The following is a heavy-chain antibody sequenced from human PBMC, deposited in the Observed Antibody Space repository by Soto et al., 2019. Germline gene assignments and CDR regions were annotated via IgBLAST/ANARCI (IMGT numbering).Heavy chain of an antibody. V-gene: IGHV4-39*01. CDR2: IYYSGST. D-gene: IGHD5-12*01. CDR3: ARRGYSGYDPNWFDP. Sequence: QLQLQESGPGLVKPSETLSLTCTVSGGSISSSSYYWGWIRQPPGKGLEWIGSIYYSGSTYYNPSLKSRVTISVDPSKNQFSLKLSSVTAADTAVYYCARRGYSGYDPNWFDPWGQGTLVTVSS. J-gene: IGHJ5*02. CDR1: GGSISSSSYY.